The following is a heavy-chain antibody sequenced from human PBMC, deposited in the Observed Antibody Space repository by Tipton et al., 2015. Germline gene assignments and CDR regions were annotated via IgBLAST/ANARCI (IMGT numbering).Heavy chain of an antibody. CDR1: GYSITNNFF. D-gene: IGHD3-9*01. CDR3: ACQDYDSLTRDYQTVDY. V-gene: IGHV4-38-2*01. Sequence: LRLSCDVSGYSITNNFFWGWIRQPPGKGLEWIASIYHSGSTYYNPSLKSRVTISVDTSKSQFSLKLYSVTAADTAVYYCACQDYDSLTRDYQTVDYWGQGTLVTVSS. CDR2: IYHSGST. J-gene: IGHJ4*02.